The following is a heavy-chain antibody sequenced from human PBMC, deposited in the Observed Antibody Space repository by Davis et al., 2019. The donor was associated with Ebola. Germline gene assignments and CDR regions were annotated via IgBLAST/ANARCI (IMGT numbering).Heavy chain of an antibody. CDR2: INPDESQK. CDR1: GFTFSNSW. Sequence: PGGSLRLSCAASGFTFSNSWMTWVRQAPGKGLEWVASINPDESQKYYVCSVGGRFTISRDNRHNSVYLQMISLGVEDTAVYYCAKGSLYGSRSITAGMDVWGQGTTVTVSS. CDR3: AKGSLYGSRSITAGMDV. V-gene: IGHV3-7*03. D-gene: IGHD4-17*01. J-gene: IGHJ6*02.